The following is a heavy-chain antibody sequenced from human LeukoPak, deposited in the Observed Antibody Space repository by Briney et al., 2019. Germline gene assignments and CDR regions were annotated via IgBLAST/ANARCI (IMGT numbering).Heavy chain of an antibody. CDR3: ARDVDYGSGSYYKIFDY. V-gene: IGHV3-21*01. J-gene: IGHJ4*02. D-gene: IGHD3-10*01. Sequence: SVKGRFTISRDNAKNSLYLQMNSLRAEDTAVYYCARDVDYGSGSYYKIFDYWGQGTPVTVSS.